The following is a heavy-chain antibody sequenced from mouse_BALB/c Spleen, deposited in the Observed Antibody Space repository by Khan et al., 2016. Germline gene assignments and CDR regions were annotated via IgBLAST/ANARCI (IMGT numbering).Heavy chain of an antibody. CDR2: IEPSNGNT. J-gene: IGHJ3*01. V-gene: IGHV14-3*02. Sequence: EVQLQESGAELVKPWASVKLSCTASGFNIKDTYMHWLKQRLEQDLVWIVRIEPSNGNTKYDPKLQGKVTITADTSSNKAFLQLSTMTSEDTAVYYCTRSLYDYDVGFAYWGQGTLVTVSA. CDR3: TRSLYDYDVGFAY. CDR1: GFNIKDTY. D-gene: IGHD2-4*01.